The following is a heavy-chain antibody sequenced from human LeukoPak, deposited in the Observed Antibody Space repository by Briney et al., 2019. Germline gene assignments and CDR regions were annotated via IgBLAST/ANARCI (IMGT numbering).Heavy chain of an antibody. CDR3: AKDMVGSAMTEIDY. J-gene: IGHJ4*02. D-gene: IGHD2-15*01. Sequence: PGGSLRLSCAASGFTFDDYAMHWVRQASGKGLEWVSGISWNSNTIGYADSVKGRFTISRDNAKHSLYLQMNSLRAEDTALYYCAKDMVGSAMTEIDYWGQGTLVTVSS. CDR2: ISWNSNTI. CDR1: GFTFDDYA. V-gene: IGHV3-9*01.